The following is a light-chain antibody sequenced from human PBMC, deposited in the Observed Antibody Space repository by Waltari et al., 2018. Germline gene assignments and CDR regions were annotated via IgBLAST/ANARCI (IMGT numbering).Light chain of an antibody. V-gene: IGLV2-14*03. CDR1: SSDVGGYNY. Sequence: QSALTQPASVSGSPGQSITISCTGTSSDVGGYNYVSWYQHHPGKAPKLIISDVSKRPSMGSDRFSGSKSGNTASLTISGLQTEDEADYFCNSWTTSTTLRFGGGTKVTVL. CDR2: DVS. J-gene: IGLJ3*02. CDR3: NSWTTSTTLR.